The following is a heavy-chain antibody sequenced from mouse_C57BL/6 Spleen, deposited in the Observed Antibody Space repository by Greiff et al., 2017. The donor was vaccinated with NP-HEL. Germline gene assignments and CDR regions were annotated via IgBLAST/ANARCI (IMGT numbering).Heavy chain of an antibody. J-gene: IGHJ3*01. D-gene: IGHD2-3*01. V-gene: IGHV1-26*01. Sequence: EVQLQQSGPELVKPGASVKISCKASGYTFTDYYMNWVKQSHGKSLEWIGDINPNNGGTNYNQKFKGKATLTVDKSSSTAYMELRSLTSEDSAVYYCARDAYDGFPSWFAYWGQGTLVTVSA. CDR1: GYTFTDYY. CDR2: INPNNGGT. CDR3: ARDAYDGFPSWFAY.